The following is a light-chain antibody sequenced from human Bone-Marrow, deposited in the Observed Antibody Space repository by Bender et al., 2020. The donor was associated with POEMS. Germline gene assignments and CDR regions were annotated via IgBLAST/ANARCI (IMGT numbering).Light chain of an antibody. Sequence: QSALTQPRSVSGSPGQSVTISCTGTSSDVGGYGYVSWYQQHPGKAPKVMIYDVSRRPSGVPDRFSGSKSGNTASLTISGLQAEDEADYSCCSYARGYSVVFGGGTKVTVL. J-gene: IGLJ2*01. CDR3: CSYARGYSVV. CDR1: SSDVGGYGY. CDR2: DVS. V-gene: IGLV2-11*01.